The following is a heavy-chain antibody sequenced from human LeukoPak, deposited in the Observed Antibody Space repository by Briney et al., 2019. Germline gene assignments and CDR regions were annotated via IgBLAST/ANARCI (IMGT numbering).Heavy chain of an antibody. CDR2: IYYSGGA. Sequence: NPSETLSLTCTVSGGSLNNYYWSWIRQSPGRGLEWIAYIYYSGGANYNPSLKSRVTISVDTSKNQFSLKLSSVTAADTAIYYCARDSPACSGGSCYYSWFDPWGQGTLVTVSS. CDR1: GGSLNNYY. CDR3: ARDSPACSGGSCYYSWFDP. J-gene: IGHJ5*02. D-gene: IGHD2-15*01. V-gene: IGHV4-59*01.